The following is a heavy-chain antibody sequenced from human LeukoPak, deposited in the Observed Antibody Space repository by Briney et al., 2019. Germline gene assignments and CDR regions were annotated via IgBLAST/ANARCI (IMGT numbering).Heavy chain of an antibody. J-gene: IGHJ4*02. D-gene: IGHD3-3*01. CDR3: AKGSLTYYDFWSGYSFDY. Sequence: GGSLRLSCAASGFTFSSYAMSWVRQAPGKGLEWVSAISGSGGSTYYADSVKGRFTISRDNSKNTLYLQMNSLRAEDTAVYYCAKGSLTYYDFWSGYSFDYWGQGTLVTVSS. V-gene: IGHV3-23*01. CDR2: ISGSGGST. CDR1: GFTFSSYA.